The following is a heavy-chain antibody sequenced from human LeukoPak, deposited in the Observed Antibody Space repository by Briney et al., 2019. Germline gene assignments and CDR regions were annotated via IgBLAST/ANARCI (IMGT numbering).Heavy chain of an antibody. CDR1: GFTFSSYA. J-gene: IGHJ4*02. CDR2: ISGSGGST. D-gene: IGHD3-10*01. CDR3: AKRLYGSGSYSLSSFDY. V-gene: IGHV3-23*01. Sequence: GGSLRLSCAASGFTFSSYAMSWVRQAPGKGLEWVSVISGSGGSTYYADSVKGRFTISRDNSKNTLYLQMDSLRAEDTAVYYCAKRLYGSGSYSLSSFDYWGQGTLVTVSS.